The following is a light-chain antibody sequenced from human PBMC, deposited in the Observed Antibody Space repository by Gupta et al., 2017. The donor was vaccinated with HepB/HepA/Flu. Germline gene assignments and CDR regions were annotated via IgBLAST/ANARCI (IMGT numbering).Light chain of an antibody. CDR1: SSNIGAGYD. Sequence: QSVLTQPPSVSRAPGQRVTISCTGSSSNIGAGYDVHWYQQPPGTAPKLLIYGNSNRPSGVPDRFSGSKSGTSASLAITGLQAEDEADYYCQSYDSSLSVVFGGGTKLTVL. CDR3: QSYDSSLSVV. V-gene: IGLV1-40*01. J-gene: IGLJ2*01. CDR2: GNS.